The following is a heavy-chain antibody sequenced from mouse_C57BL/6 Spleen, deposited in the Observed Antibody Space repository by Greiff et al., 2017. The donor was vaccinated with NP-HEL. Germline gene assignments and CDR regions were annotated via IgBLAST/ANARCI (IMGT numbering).Heavy chain of an antibody. V-gene: IGHV14-2*01. CDR2: IDPEDCET. CDR1: FFPFPVSF. CDR3: ARYVYYAMDY. J-gene: IGHJ4*01. Sequence: LFNPFSSVTLSFTSSFFPFPVSFLPFFTHRPFPFLSLICRIDPEDCETKDAPKFQGKATITADTSSNTAYLQLSSLTSEDTAVYYCARYVYYAMDYWGQGTSVTVSS.